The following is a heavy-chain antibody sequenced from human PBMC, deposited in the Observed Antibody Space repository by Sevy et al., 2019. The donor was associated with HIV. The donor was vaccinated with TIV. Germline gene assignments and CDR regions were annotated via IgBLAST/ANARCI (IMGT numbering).Heavy chain of an antibody. D-gene: IGHD4-17*01. V-gene: IGHV3-48*03. CDR1: GFTFSSYE. CDR3: ASDLPPSATTVAHFDY. J-gene: IGHJ4*02. Sequence: GGSLRLSCAASGFTFSSYEMNWVRQAPGKGLEWVSYISNSGSNIYYSDSVKGRFTISRDNAKNSLYLQMNSLRVEDTAVYYCASDLPPSATTVAHFDYWGRGTLVTVSS. CDR2: ISNSGSNI.